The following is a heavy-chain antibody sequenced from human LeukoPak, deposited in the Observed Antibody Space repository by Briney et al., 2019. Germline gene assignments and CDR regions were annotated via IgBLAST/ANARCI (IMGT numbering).Heavy chain of an antibody. Sequence: GGSLRLSCAASGFTFSSFGMHWVRQAPGKGPEWLALISSDGSNKYYADSVKGRFTISRDNSKNTVDLQMNSLRAEDTAVYHCAKELGGIYYGGGQHYYFDYWGQGTLVTASS. D-gene: IGHD3-10*01. CDR2: ISSDGSNK. V-gene: IGHV3-30*18. CDR1: GFTFSSFG. J-gene: IGHJ4*02. CDR3: AKELGGIYYGGGQHYYFDY.